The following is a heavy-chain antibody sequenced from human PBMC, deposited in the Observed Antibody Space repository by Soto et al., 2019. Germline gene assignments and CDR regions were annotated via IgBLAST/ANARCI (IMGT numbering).Heavy chain of an antibody. CDR1: GVTLDKYT. CDR2: AFSNGGT. Sequence: GGTLRLSCAAFGVTLDKYTIGWVRQAPGKGLEWVAEAFSNGGTHYADSVKRRFTISRDNSRNMVFLQMNGLRVEDTALYYCARDREPDGIWTFDSWGQGALVTVSS. V-gene: IGHV3-53*01. D-gene: IGHD3-9*01. J-gene: IGHJ4*02. CDR3: ARDREPDGIWTFDS.